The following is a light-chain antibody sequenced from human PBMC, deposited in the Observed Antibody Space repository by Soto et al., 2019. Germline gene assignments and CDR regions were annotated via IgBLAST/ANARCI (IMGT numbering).Light chain of an antibody. CDR2: GAS. CDR3: QQYGRFLT. J-gene: IGKJ2*01. CDR1: QSVGTR. Sequence: EILLTQSPDTPSLSPGERATLSCRAAQSVGTRLAWYQHKTGQAPRLLISGASSRATGIPDRFTGSGSETSFTLTISRLEPDDFATYYCQQYGRFLTFGQGTKLEIK. V-gene: IGKV3-20*01.